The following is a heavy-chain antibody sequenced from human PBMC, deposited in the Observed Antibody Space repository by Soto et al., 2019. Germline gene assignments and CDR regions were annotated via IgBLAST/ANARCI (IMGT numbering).Heavy chain of an antibody. CDR2: ISAYNGNT. J-gene: IGHJ6*02. D-gene: IGHD5-12*01. CDR3: ARLRGMATTISRFYYYYGMDV. CDR1: GYTFTSYG. Sequence: ASVKVSCKASGYTFTSYGISWVRQAPGQGLEWMGWISAYNGNTNYAQKLQGRVTMTTDTSTSTAYMELRSLRSDDTAVYYCARLRGMATTISRFYYYYGMDVWGQGTTVTVSS. V-gene: IGHV1-18*01.